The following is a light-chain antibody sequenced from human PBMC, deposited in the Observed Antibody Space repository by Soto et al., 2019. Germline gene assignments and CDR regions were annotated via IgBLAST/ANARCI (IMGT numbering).Light chain of an antibody. CDR1: SSNVGSYNL. V-gene: IGLV2-23*02. CDR3: CSYAGSYTYV. Sequence: QSALTQPGSVSGYPGQSITISCTGTSSNVGSYNLVSWYQQHPGKAPKLMIYEVSKRPSGVSNRFSGSKSGNTASLTISGLQAEDEADYHCCSYAGSYTYVFGPGTKVTVL. J-gene: IGLJ1*01. CDR2: EVS.